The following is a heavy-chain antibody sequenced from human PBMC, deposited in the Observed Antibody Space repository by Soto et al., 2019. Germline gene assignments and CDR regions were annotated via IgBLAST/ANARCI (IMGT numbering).Heavy chain of an antibody. J-gene: IGHJ6*02. CDR2: ISYDGSNK. V-gene: IGHV3-30*18. Sequence: GVSLRLSCAACGFTFSSYGMQWVRQAPGKGLEWVAVISYDGSNKYYADSVKGRFTISRDNSKNTLYLQMNSLRAEDTAVYYCAKEAGSGMEVWGQGTTVTVSS. CDR1: GFTFSSYG. CDR3: AKEAGSGMEV.